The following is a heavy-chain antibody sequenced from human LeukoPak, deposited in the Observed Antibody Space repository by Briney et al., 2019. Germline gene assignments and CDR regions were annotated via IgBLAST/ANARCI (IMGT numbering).Heavy chain of an antibody. CDR2: ISSSSMYI. J-gene: IGHJ4*02. V-gene: IGHV3-21*01. CDR3: ARGLGLGSRILSY. Sequence: GGSLRLSCAACGFIFSDYSMNWVRQAPGKGLEYVSFISSSSMYIFYADSVKGRFTTSRDNAENSLYLEMNSLRAEDTAVYYCARGLGLGSRILSYWGQGTLVTVSS. D-gene: IGHD1-26*01. CDR1: GFIFSDYS.